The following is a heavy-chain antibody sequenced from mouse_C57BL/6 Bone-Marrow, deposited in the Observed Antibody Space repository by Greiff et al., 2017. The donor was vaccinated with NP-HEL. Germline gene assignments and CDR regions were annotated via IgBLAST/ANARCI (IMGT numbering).Heavy chain of an antibody. CDR2: INYDGSST. D-gene: IGHD1-1*01. V-gene: IGHV5-16*01. CDR3: ARDEDYGSSWYFDV. Sequence: EVMLVESEGGLVQPGSSMKLSCTASGFTFSDYYMAWVRQVPEKGLEWVANINYDGSSTYYLDSLKSRFIISRDNAKNILYLQRSSLKSEDTATYYCARDEDYGSSWYFDVWGTGTTVTVSS. J-gene: IGHJ1*03. CDR1: GFTFSDYY.